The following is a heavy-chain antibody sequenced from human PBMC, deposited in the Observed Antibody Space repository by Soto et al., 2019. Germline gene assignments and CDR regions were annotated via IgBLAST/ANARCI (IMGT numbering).Heavy chain of an antibody. D-gene: IGHD2-15*01. J-gene: IGHJ6*01. CDR1: NGSVSSGNYF. V-gene: IGHV4-61*03. Sequence: QVQLRESGPGLVKPSETLSLTCTVSNGSVSSGNYFWSWIRQPPGKGLEWIGNMYYSGGTNNNPSLKRRVTISVDASKNHFSLKLTSVTAADTAVYYCARDRPLHPSYHYYGMDVWGQGTTVTVSS. CDR2: MYYSGGT. CDR3: ARDRPLHPSYHYYGMDV.